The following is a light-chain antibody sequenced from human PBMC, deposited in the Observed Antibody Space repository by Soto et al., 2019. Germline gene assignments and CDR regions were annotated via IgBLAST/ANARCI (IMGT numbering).Light chain of an antibody. Sequence: DIQMTQSPSTLSGSVGDRVTITCRASQTISSWLAWYQQKPGKAPKLLIYKASTLQGGVPSRFSGSGSGTHFTLTISSLQPEDSATYYCQQSYSTLWTFGQGTKVDIK. CDR3: QQSYSTLWT. V-gene: IGKV1-5*03. CDR1: QTISSW. J-gene: IGKJ1*01. CDR2: KAS.